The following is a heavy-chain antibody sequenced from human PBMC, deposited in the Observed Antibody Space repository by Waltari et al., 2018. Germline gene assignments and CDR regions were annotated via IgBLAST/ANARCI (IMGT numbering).Heavy chain of an antibody. CDR1: GGTFSSYT. CDR2: MIPSLGIA. Sequence: QVQLVQSGAEVKKPGSSVKVSCKASGGTFSSYTISWVRQAPGQGLEWMGRMIPSLGIANYAQKFQGRGTITADKSTSTAYMELSSLRSEDTAVYYCARAPDSSGYYFNWYFDLWGRGTLVTVSS. V-gene: IGHV1-69*02. CDR3: ARAPDSSGYYFNWYFDL. D-gene: IGHD3-22*01. J-gene: IGHJ2*01.